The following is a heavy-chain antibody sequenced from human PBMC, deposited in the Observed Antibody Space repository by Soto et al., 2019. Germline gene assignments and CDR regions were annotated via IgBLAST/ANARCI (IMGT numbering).Heavy chain of an antibody. CDR3: AREGGHGAFDI. CDR1: GFTFSSYE. Sequence: PEGSLRLSCAASGFTFSSYEMNWVRQAPGKGLEWVSYISSSGSTIYYADSVKGRFTISRDNAKNSLYLQMNSLRAEDTAVYYCAREGGHGAFDIWGQGTMVTVSS. V-gene: IGHV3-48*03. CDR2: ISSSGSTI. D-gene: IGHD3-16*01. J-gene: IGHJ3*02.